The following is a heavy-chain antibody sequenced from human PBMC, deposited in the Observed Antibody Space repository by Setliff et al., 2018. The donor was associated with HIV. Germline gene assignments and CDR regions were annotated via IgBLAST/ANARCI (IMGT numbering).Heavy chain of an antibody. CDR3: ARDKGIREAASLDY. CDR1: GGTFSDFR. CDR2: ITPFVGIT. Sequence: ASVKVSCKASGGTFSDFRITWVRQAPGQGLEWMGEITPFVGITNYAQKFQGRVTISADESTATAYIELSSLTSQDTAVYYCARDKGIREAASLDYWGQGSLVTVPS. D-gene: IGHD6-13*01. J-gene: IGHJ4*02. V-gene: IGHV1-69*10.